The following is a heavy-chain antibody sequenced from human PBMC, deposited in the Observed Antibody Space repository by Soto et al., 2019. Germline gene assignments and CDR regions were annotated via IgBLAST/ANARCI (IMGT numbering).Heavy chain of an antibody. CDR2: IYYSGST. CDR1: GGSISSGDYY. CDR3: ARGSYYDDSSGYYLY. V-gene: IGHV4-30-4*01. D-gene: IGHD3-22*01. J-gene: IGHJ4*01. Sequence: QVQLQESGPGLVKPSQTLSLTCTVSGGSISSGDYYWRWIRQPPGKGLEWIGYIYYSGSTYYNPSLKSRVTISVDTSKNQFSLKLSSVTAADTAVYYCARGSYYDDSSGYYLYWGQGTLVTVSS.